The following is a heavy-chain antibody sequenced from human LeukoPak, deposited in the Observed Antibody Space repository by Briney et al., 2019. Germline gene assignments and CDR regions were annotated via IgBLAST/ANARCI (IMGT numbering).Heavy chain of an antibody. J-gene: IGHJ6*02. CDR2: IYHNGTL. D-gene: IGHD2-2*02. Sequence: SGTLSLTCAVSVGSISSGNWWTWVRQSPGKGLEWIGEIYHNGTLNYNPSLKSRVTISADSFKNHFPLKLTSVTAADTAVYYCATAPILRGEGGEHYKYGMDVWGQGTTVIVSS. V-gene: IGHV4-4*02. CDR1: VGSISSGNW. CDR3: ATAPILRGEGGEHYKYGMDV.